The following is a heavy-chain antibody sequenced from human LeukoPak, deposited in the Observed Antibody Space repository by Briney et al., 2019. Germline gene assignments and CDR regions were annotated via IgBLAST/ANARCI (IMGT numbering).Heavy chain of an antibody. D-gene: IGHD2-15*01. Sequence: SETLSLTCSVSGGSIRSGSYFWNWIRQPAGKGLEWIGRIYTSGSTSYNPSLQSRVTMSVDTSKNQFSLKLSSVTAADTAVYYCARDLGYCSGGSCYGDAFDIWGQGTMVTVSS. CDR3: ARDLGYCSGGSCYGDAFDI. J-gene: IGHJ3*02. CDR2: IYTSGST. CDR1: GGSIRSGSYF. V-gene: IGHV4-61*02.